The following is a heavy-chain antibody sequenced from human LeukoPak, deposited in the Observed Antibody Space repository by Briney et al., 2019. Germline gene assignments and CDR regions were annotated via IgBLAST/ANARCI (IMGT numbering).Heavy chain of an antibody. CDR2: ISGSGGST. CDR3: AKGPPSSSAQYFQH. D-gene: IGHD6-6*01. Sequence: PSGGSLRLSCAASGFIFSSYAMSWVRQAPGKGLEWVSGISGSGGSTDHADSVKGRFTISRDNSKNTLYLQMNSLTAEDTAVYYCAKGPPSSSAQYFQHWGQGTLVTVSS. V-gene: IGHV3-23*01. J-gene: IGHJ1*01. CDR1: GFIFSSYA.